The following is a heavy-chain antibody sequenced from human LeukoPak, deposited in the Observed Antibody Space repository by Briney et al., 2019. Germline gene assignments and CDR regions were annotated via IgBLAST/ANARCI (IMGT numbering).Heavy chain of an antibody. CDR1: GFTFSSYG. CDR2: IRYDGSNK. CDR3: AKPSSGWYYYFDY. J-gene: IGHJ4*02. V-gene: IGHV3-30*02. Sequence: PGGSLRLSCAASGFTFSSYGMHWVRQAPGKGLEWVAFIRYDGSNKYYADSVKGRFTISRDNSKNTLYLQMNSLRAEDTAVYYCAKPSSGWYYYFDYWGQGTLVTVSS. D-gene: IGHD6-19*01.